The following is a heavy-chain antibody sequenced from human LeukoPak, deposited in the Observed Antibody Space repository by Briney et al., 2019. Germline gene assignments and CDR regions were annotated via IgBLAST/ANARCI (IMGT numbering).Heavy chain of an antibody. CDR2: ISYDGNNK. CDR3: AKDKLSRVSSAIDY. CDR1: EITFSSYA. D-gene: IGHD6-25*01. J-gene: IGHJ4*02. V-gene: IGHV3-30-3*01. Sequence: GGSLRLSCEASEITFSSYAMHWVRQAPGKGLEWVAVISYDGNNKYYADSVKGRFTISRDNSKNTLYVQMNSLRAEDTAVYYCAKDKLSRVSSAIDYWGQGTLVTVSS.